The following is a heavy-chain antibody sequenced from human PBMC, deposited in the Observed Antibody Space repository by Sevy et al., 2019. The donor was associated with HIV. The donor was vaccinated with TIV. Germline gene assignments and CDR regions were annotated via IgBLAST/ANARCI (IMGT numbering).Heavy chain of an antibody. D-gene: IGHD6-13*01. CDR2: TVVGSGNT. CDR3: AAVGGIAAAGSSFPSDY. CDR1: GFTFTSSA. Sequence: ASVKVSCKASGFTFTSSAVQWVRQARGQRLEWIGWTVVGSGNTNYAQKFQERVTITRDMSTSTAYMELSSLRSEDTAVYYCAAVGGIAAAGSSFPSDYWGQGTLVTVSS. V-gene: IGHV1-58*01. J-gene: IGHJ4*02.